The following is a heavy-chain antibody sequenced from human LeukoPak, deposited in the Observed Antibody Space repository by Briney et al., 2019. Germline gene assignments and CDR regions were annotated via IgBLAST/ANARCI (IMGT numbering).Heavy chain of an antibody. CDR2: INHSGST. CDR1: GGSFSGYY. D-gene: IGHD2-21*02. CDR3: ARYVVVTAYFDY. Sequence: SEALSLTCAVYGGSFSGYYWSWIRQPPGKGLEWIGEINHSGSTNYNPSLKSRVTISVDTSKNQFSLKLSSVTAADTAVYYCARYVVVTAYFDYWGQGTLVTVSS. V-gene: IGHV4-34*01. J-gene: IGHJ4*02.